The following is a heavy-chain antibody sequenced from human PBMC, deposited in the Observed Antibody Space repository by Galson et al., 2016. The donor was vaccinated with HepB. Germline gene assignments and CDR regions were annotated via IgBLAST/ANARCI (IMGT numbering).Heavy chain of an antibody. CDR1: GDSVSSNSAA. CDR2: TYYRSKWYN. V-gene: IGHV6-1*01. Sequence: CAISGDSVSSNSAAWNWIRQSPSRGLEWPGWTYYRSKWYNDYAVSVKSRISSKSDTSKNQFSLQLNSVTPDGTAIYYCARNRGEWVGDTSRHHHNIGIDVWGPRTNVTVSS. J-gene: IGHJ6*01. CDR3: ARNRGEWVGDTSRHHHNIGIDV. D-gene: IGHD2-2*01.